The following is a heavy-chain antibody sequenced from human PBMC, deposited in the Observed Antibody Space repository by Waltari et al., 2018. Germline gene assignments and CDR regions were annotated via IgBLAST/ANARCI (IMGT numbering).Heavy chain of an antibody. CDR1: GGSISSYY. D-gene: IGHD2-21*02. V-gene: IGHV4-59*01. CDR2: IYYTGST. Sequence: HLHYSFPRLVKPSETLSLICTVSGGSISSYYWSWIRQPPGKGLDWIGYIYYTGSTNFNPSLKSRVTMSVDTSKNQFSLKLSSVTAADTAVYYCARGGGGDWEWFDPWGQGTLVTVSS. CDR3: ARGGGGDWEWFDP. J-gene: IGHJ5*02.